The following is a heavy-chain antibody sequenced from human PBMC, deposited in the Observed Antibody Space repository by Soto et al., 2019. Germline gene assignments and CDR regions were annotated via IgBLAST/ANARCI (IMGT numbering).Heavy chain of an antibody. CDR2: IYSGGST. J-gene: IGHJ6*03. D-gene: IGHD3-3*01. CDR3: ARTLETRTYYDFWKGNEHYYYYMDV. Sequence: GGSLRLSCAASGFTVSSNYMSWVRQAPGKGLEWVSVIYSGGSTYYADSVKGRFTISRDNSKNTLYLQMNSLRAEDTAVYYCARTLETRTYYDFWKGNEHYYYYMDVWGKGTTVTVSS. V-gene: IGHV3-66*01. CDR1: GFTVSSNY.